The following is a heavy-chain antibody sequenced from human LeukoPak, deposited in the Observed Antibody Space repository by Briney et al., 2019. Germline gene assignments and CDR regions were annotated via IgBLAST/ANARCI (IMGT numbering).Heavy chain of an antibody. CDR3: AKDLYPYGSGSYLGY. CDR2: ISHDGGNE. J-gene: IGHJ4*02. CDR1: GFTFSSYG. Sequence: PGRSLRLSCAGSGFTFSSYGMQWVRQAPGKGLEWVAVISHDGGNEYSADSVKGRFTISRDNSRNMLYLQMNSPRAEDTAVYYCAKDLYPYGSGSYLGYWGQGTLVTVSS. V-gene: IGHV3-30*18. D-gene: IGHD3-10*01.